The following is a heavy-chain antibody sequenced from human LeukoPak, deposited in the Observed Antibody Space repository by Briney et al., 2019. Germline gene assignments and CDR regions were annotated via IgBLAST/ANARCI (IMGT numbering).Heavy chain of an antibody. CDR1: GFTFSSYA. CDR3: AKEDYYCDSGGCQTWFDS. D-gene: IGHD3-22*01. J-gene: IGHJ5*02. CDR2: ISGSGGST. V-gene: IGHV3-23*01. Sequence: GGSLRLSCAASGFTFSSYAMSWVRQAPGKGLEWVSAISGSGGSTYYADSVKGRFTVSRDNSKNTLYLQINSLRAEDTAVYYCAKEDYYCDSGGCQTWFDSWGQGTLATASS.